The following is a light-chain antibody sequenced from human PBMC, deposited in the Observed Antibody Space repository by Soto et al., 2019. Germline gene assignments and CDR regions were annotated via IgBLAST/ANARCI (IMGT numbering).Light chain of an antibody. J-gene: IGKJ1*01. Sequence: DIVMTQSPDSLAVSLGERATTNCKSSQSVFYSSNNKNYLAWYQQKPGQPPKLLIYWASTRESGVPDRFSVSGSGTDFTLTISSLQAEDVAVYYCQQYYRPWTFGQGTKVEIK. CDR1: QSVFYSSNNKNY. CDR3: QQYYRPWT. V-gene: IGKV4-1*01. CDR2: WAS.